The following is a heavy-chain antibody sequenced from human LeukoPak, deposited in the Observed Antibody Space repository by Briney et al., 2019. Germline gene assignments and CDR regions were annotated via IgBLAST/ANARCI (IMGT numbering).Heavy chain of an antibody. Sequence: SVTASCKASGSTFSRFATTCMRQAPGQGLEWMGGIIPIFGTANYAQKFQGRVTITADESTSTAFLELSSLRSEDTAVYYCAITAAYSSGSYKRCLLYWGQGTLVTVSS. CDR1: GSTFSRFA. V-gene: IGHV1-69*13. J-gene: IGHJ4*02. D-gene: IGHD6-19*01. CDR3: AITAAYSSGSYKRCLLY. CDR2: IIPIFGTA.